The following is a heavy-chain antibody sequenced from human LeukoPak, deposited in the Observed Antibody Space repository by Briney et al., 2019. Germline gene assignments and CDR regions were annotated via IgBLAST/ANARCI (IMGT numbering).Heavy chain of an antibody. CDR2: INHSGST. D-gene: IGHD3-3*01. V-gene: IGHV4-34*01. J-gene: IGHJ2*01. CDR1: GGSFSGYY. Sequence: SETLSLTCAVYGGSFSGYYWSWIRQPPGKGLEWIGEINHSGSTNYNPSLKSRVTISVDASKNQFSLKLSSVTAADTAVYYCARSPSPYYDFWSGYSSYWYFDLWGRGTLVTVSS. CDR3: ARSPSPYYDFWSGYSSYWYFDL.